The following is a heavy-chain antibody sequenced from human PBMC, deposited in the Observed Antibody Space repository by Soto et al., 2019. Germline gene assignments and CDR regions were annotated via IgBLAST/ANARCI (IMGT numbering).Heavy chain of an antibody. D-gene: IGHD5-12*01. CDR3: ANVATRNGY. J-gene: IGHJ4*02. CDR2: ISYDGSNK. CDR1: GFTFSSYG. Sequence: SLRLSCAASGFTFSSYGMHWVRQAPGKGLEWVAFISYDGSNKYYADSVKGRFTISRDNSKNTLYLQMNSLRAEDTAVYYCANVATRNGYWGQGTRVTVSS. V-gene: IGHV3-30*18.